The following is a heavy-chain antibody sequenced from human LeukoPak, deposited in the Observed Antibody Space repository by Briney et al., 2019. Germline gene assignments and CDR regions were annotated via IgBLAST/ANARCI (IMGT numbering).Heavy chain of an antibody. Sequence: PSETLSLTCAAYGGSFSGYYWSWIRQPPGKGLEWIGEINHSGSTNYNPSLKSRVTISVDTSKNQFSLKLSSVTAADTAVYYCARFPGVVVPAAKAYYYYGMDVWGQGTTVTVSS. J-gene: IGHJ6*02. CDR1: GGSFSGYY. D-gene: IGHD2-2*01. CDR3: ARFPGVVVPAAKAYYYYGMDV. V-gene: IGHV4-34*01. CDR2: INHSGST.